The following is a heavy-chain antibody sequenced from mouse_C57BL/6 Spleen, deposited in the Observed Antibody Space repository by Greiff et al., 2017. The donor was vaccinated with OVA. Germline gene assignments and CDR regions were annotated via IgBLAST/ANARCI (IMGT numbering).Heavy chain of an antibody. J-gene: IGHJ3*01. CDR1: GYAFSSSW. V-gene: IGHV1-82*01. Sequence: QVQLQQSGPELVKPGASVKISCKASGYAFSSSWMNWAKQRPGKGLEWIGRIYPGDGDTNYNGKFKGKATLTADKSSSTAYMQLSSLTSEDSAVYFCARSIYYDYEGAWFAYWGQGTLVTVSA. CDR3: ARSIYYDYEGAWFAY. D-gene: IGHD2-4*01. CDR2: IYPGDGDT.